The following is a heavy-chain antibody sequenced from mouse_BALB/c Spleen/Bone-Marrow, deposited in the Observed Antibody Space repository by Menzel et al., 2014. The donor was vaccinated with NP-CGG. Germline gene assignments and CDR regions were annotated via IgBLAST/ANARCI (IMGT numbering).Heavy chain of an antibody. J-gene: IGHJ2*01. Sequence: VQVVESGAELVMPGASVKMSCKASGYTFTDYWMHWVKQRPGQGLEWIGAIDTSDSYTSYNQKFKGKATLTVDESSSTAYMQLSSLTSEDSAVYYCARRGVYYYGSFDYWGQGTTLTVSS. D-gene: IGHD1-1*01. CDR1: GYTFTDYW. V-gene: IGHV1-69*01. CDR3: ARRGVYYYGSFDY. CDR2: IDTSDSYT.